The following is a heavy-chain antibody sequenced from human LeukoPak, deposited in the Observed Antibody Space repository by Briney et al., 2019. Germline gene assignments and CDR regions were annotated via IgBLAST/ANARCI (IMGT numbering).Heavy chain of an antibody. J-gene: IGHJ4*02. Sequence: GGPLRLSCAASGFTFSNYWMSWVRQAPGKGLEWVANINQDGSEKYYVDSVKGRFTISRDNSKNLLYLQMNSHRAKDTAVYYFTSPLGCEGWLHFLGDWGQGILVAVSS. D-gene: IGHD5-24*01. CDR1: GFTFSNYW. CDR3: TSPLGCEGWLHFLGD. V-gene: IGHV3-7*05. CDR2: INQDGSEK.